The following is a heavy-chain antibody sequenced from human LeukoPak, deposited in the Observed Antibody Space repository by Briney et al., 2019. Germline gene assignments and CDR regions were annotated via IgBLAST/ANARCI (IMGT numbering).Heavy chain of an antibody. CDR2: INLNTAGT. J-gene: IGHJ3*01. V-gene: IGHV1-2*02. D-gene: IGHD6-19*01. CDR3: AIEPTGSGHPGDV. Sequence: ASVKVSCKASGYTFTGYHIHWVRQAPGQGLEWMSSINLNTAGTEYPQRFQGRVTVTWDTPVTTAYMELSALTYDDTATYYCAIEPTGSGHPGDVWGQGTMATVSS. CDR1: GYTFTGYH.